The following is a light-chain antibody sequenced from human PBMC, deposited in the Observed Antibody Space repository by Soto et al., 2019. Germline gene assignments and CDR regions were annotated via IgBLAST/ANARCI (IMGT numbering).Light chain of an antibody. CDR2: AAS. CDR1: QGIRNF. J-gene: IGKJ3*01. CDR3: QKYSSVPV. Sequence: DIQMTQSPTSLSASVGDRVTITCRASQGIRNFVAWYQQKPGKAPKRLIYAASTLQSGVPSRFSGSGSGTDFNLPLTRLQPEVVATYSCQKYSSVPVFGPGTKV. V-gene: IGKV1-27*01.